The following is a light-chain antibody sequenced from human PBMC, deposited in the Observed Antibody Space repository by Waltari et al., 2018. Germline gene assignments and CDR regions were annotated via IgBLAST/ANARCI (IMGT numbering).Light chain of an antibody. J-gene: IGLJ3*02. CDR1: ALPRKY. V-gene: IGLV3-10*01. Sequence: SYELTQPPSVSVSPGQTARITCPGDALPRKYACWYHQKSGQAPALVIYEDNKRPSGIPERFSGSSSGTMATLTISGAQVEDEADYYCSSTDSSGNLWVFGGGTKLTVL. CDR3: SSTDSSGNLWV. CDR2: EDN.